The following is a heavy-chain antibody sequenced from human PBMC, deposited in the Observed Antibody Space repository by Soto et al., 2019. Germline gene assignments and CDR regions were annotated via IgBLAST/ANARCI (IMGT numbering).Heavy chain of an antibody. CDR3: AHYTTDTYFNV. J-gene: IGHJ6*04. CDR1: GFSLYTGGVG. D-gene: IGHD1-1*01. CDR2: LYWDDTR. V-gene: IGHV2-5*02. Sequence: QITLKESSPPLVKPTQTLTLTCSFSGFSLYTGGVGVGWIRQPPGTAREWLALLYWDDTRRYNPSLKNTLTIAKDPSENQVVLTVTDWGPVDTGTYFCAHYTTDTYFNVWGKGATVTVSS.